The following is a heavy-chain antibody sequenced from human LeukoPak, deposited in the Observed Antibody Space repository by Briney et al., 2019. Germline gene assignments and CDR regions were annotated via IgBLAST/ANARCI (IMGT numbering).Heavy chain of an antibody. J-gene: IGHJ4*02. D-gene: IGHD2-2*01. CDR2: MNPNSGNT. V-gene: IGHV1-8*01. CDR1: GHTFTSYE. Sequence: ASVKVSCKASGHTFTSYEINWVRQATGQGLEWMGWMNPNSGNTGYAQNFQGRVTMTRNTSISTAYMELSSLRSEDTAVYYCAREVKCSSTSCHYYFDYWGQGTLVTVSS. CDR3: AREVKCSSTSCHYYFDY.